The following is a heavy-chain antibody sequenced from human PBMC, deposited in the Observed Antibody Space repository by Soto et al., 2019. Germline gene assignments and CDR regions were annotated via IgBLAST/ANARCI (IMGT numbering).Heavy chain of an antibody. CDR3: ARTSRFAY. V-gene: IGHV4-34*01. J-gene: IGHJ4*02. Sequence: LSLTCAVYGGSFSSYYWSWIRQPPGKGLEWIGEINHSGSTNYNPSLKSRVTMSVDTSKNQFSLKLSSVTAADTAVYYCARTSRFAYWGQGTLVTVSS. D-gene: IGHD6-6*01. CDR2: INHSGST. CDR1: GGSFSSYY.